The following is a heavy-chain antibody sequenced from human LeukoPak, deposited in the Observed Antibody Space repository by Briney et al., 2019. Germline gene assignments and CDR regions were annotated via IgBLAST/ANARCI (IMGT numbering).Heavy chain of an antibody. CDR3: ARYEEYSSCRSTDY. Sequence: PSETLSLNCAVYGGSFSGYYWSWISQHPGKGLEWIGEINHGGSSNYNPPLKSRVTISVDMSKNQISLKLSSVTAADTAVYFCARYEEYSSCRSTDYWGQRTLVTVSS. D-gene: IGHD6-6*01. V-gene: IGHV4-34*01. CDR1: GGSFSGYY. J-gene: IGHJ4*02. CDR2: INHGGSS.